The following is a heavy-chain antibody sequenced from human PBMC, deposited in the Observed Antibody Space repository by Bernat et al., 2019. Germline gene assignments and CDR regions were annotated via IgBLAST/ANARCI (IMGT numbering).Heavy chain of an antibody. CDR3: GREITVTTTSYFDP. CDR1: GFTFSSYD. Sequence: QEQLVESGGGVVQPGRSLRLSCAASGFTFSSYDMHWVRQAPGKGLEWVALISYDGSNKYYTDYVKGRFTISRDDSKDTLYLQMNSLSAEDTAVYFCGREITVTTTSYFDPWGQGTLVIVSS. CDR2: ISYDGSNK. V-gene: IGHV3-33*01. D-gene: IGHD4-17*01. J-gene: IGHJ5*02.